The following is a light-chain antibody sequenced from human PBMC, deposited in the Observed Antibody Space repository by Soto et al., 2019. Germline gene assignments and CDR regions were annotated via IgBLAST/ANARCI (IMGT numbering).Light chain of an antibody. V-gene: IGKV1-6*01. J-gene: IGKJ2*01. Sequence: AIQMTQSPSSLSASVGDRVTITCRASQGIKNDLGWYQQRPGKGPKPLIYAASSLQSGVPSRFSGSGSGTDFTLTISSLQPEDFATYYCLQDYNFPYTFGQGTKLEIK. CDR1: QGIKND. CDR2: AAS. CDR3: LQDYNFPYT.